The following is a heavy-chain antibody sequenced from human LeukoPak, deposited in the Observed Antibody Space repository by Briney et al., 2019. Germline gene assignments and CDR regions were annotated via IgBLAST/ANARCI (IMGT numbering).Heavy chain of an antibody. Sequence: GGSLRLSCAASGFTVSSNYMSWVRQAPGKGLEWVSVIYSGGSTYYADSVKGRFTISRDNSKNTLYLQMNSLRAEDTAVYYCARGRERGSSSSFTDYWGQGTLVIVSS. CDR1: GFTVSSNY. D-gene: IGHD6-6*01. V-gene: IGHV3-53*01. J-gene: IGHJ4*02. CDR3: ARGRERGSSSSFTDY. CDR2: IYSGGST.